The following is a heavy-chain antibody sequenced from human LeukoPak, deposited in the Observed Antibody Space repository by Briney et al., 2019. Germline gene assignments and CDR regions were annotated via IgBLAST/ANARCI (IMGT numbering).Heavy chain of an antibody. V-gene: IGHV4-38-2*02. Sequence: SETLSLTCTDSAYSISNDYYWVWIRQPPGKGLEWIGSIYYSGTTYYNPSLKSRVTISVDTSKNQFSLKLSSVTAADTAVYYCAKEVARRTGGFDPWGQGTLVTVSS. J-gene: IGHJ5*02. CDR3: AKEVARRTGGFDP. CDR2: IYYSGTT. CDR1: AYSISNDYY. D-gene: IGHD3/OR15-3a*01.